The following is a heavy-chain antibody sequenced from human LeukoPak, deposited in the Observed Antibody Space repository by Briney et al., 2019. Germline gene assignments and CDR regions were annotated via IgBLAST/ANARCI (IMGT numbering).Heavy chain of an antibody. J-gene: IGHJ4*02. D-gene: IGHD3-9*01. CDR3: ARDGPRDYDILTALDY. Sequence: GRSLRLSCAASGFSFQIYAMHCVRQAPGKGLEWVAIISYGGDNKYYADSVKGRSTVSRDNSKSTLYLQMNGLRPEDTAVYYCARDGPRDYDILTALDYWGQGTVVSVSS. V-gene: IGHV3-30*04. CDR2: ISYGGDNK. CDR1: GFSFQIYA.